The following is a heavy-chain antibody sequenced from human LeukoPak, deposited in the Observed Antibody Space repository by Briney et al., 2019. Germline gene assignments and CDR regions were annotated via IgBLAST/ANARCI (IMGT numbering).Heavy chain of an antibody. Sequence: SETLSLTCTVSGDSISSYYWSWIRQPPGKGLEWIGYISYSGSTNYNPSFKSRVTISVETSKTQYSLKLSSVTAADTAVYYCARAYTTSWPYNWFDPWGQGTLVTVSS. J-gene: IGHJ5*02. CDR1: GDSISSYY. CDR3: ARAYTTSWPYNWFDP. V-gene: IGHV4-59*08. CDR2: ISYSGST. D-gene: IGHD6-13*01.